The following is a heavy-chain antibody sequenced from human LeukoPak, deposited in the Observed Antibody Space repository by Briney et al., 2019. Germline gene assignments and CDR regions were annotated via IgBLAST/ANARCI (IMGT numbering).Heavy chain of an antibody. V-gene: IGHV3-49*04. CDR3: TRASKDGYDY. J-gene: IGHJ4*02. CDR2: IRSKAYGGTT. Sequence: PGGSLRLSSTASGFTFGDYAMSWVRQAPGKGLEWVGFIRSKAYGGTTEYAASVKGRFTISRDDSKSIAYLQMNSLKTEDTAVYYCTRASKDGYDYWGQGTLVTVSS. D-gene: IGHD5-24*01. CDR1: GFTFGDYA.